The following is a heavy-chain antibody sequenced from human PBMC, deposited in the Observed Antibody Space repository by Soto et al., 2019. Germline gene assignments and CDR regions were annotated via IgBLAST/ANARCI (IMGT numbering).Heavy chain of an antibody. CDR2: IYYSGNT. D-gene: IGHD2-15*01. J-gene: IGHJ6*03. CDR3: ARHVGGYYYYTDV. V-gene: IGHV4-39*01. Sequence: PSETLSLTCTVSGGSISSSNYYWGCIRQPPGKGLEWIGSIYYSGNTYYNPSLKSRATISVDTSKNQFSLKLSSVTAADTAVYYCARHVGGYYYYTDVWGKGTTVTVSS. CDR1: GGSISSSNYY.